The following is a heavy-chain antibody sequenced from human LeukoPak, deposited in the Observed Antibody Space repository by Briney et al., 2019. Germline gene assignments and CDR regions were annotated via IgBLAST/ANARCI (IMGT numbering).Heavy chain of an antibody. CDR2: INPSGGST. CDR1: GYTFTSYY. CDR3: ARDRLPMTTVVHNWFDA. V-gene: IGHV1-46*01. Sequence: GSVKVSCKASGYTFTSYYMHWVRQAPGQGLEWMGIINPSGGSTSYAQKFQGRVTMTRDMSTSTVYMQLSSLRSDDTAVYYCARDRLPMTTVVHNWFDAWGQGTLVTVSS. D-gene: IGHD4-23*01. J-gene: IGHJ5*02.